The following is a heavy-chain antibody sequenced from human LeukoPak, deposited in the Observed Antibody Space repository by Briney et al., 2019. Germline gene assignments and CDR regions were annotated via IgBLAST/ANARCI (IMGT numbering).Heavy chain of an antibody. Sequence: PGGSLRLSCAASGFTFSSYAMHWVRQAPGKGLEWVAVISYDGSNKYYADSVKGRFTISRDNSKNTLYLQMNSLRPEDTAVYYCAKGTSPNDYWGQGTLVTVSS. V-gene: IGHV3-30-3*01. CDR3: AKGTSPNDY. CDR1: GFTFSSYA. J-gene: IGHJ4*02. CDR2: ISYDGSNK.